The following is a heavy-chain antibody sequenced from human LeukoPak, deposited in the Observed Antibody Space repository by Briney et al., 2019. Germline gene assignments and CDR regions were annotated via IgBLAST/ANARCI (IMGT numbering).Heavy chain of an antibody. CDR3: ARDIHEVRFDYGMDV. J-gene: IGHJ6*02. CDR2: IYYSGST. CDR1: GGSISSGGYY. D-gene: IGHD2-2*02. Sequence: SQTPSLTCTVSGGSISSGGYYWSWIRQHPGKGLEWIGYIYYSGSTYYNPSLKSRVTISVDTSKNQFSLKLSSVTAADTAVYYCARDIHEVRFDYGMDVWGQGTTVAVFS. V-gene: IGHV4-31*03.